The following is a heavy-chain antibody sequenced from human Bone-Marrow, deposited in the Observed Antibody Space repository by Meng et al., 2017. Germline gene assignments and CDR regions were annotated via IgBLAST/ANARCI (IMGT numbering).Heavy chain of an antibody. CDR2: VFQSGST. CDR1: GGSLRSRIYY. V-gene: IGHV4-39*07. CDR3: ARDVTTSGGFDS. D-gene: IGHD1-26*01. J-gene: IGHJ4*02. Sequence: SETLSLTCSLSGGSLRSRIYYWGFIRQPPGKGLEWIGSVFQSGSTEYNPSLQSRVTIIIDTSKYQYSLKLKSVTAADTAVYYCARDVTTSGGFDSWGQGKLVTVSS.